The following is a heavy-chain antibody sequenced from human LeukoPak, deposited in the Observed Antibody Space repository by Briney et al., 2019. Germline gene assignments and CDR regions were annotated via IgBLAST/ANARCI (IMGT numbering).Heavy chain of an antibody. CDR3: ARRPTVTTPLTA. CDR2: ISYDGSNR. Sequence: GGSLRLSCAASGFTLSNYDMHWVRQAPGKGLEWVAVISYDGSNRYYADSVNGRFTISRDNSKNTLYLQMNSLRAEDTAVYYCARRPTVTTPLTAWGQGTLVTVSS. D-gene: IGHD4-17*01. V-gene: IGHV3-30*03. CDR1: GFTLSNYD. J-gene: IGHJ5*02.